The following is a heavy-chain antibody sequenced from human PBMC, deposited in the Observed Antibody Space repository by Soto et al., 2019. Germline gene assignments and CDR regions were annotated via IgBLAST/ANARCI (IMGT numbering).Heavy chain of an antibody. CDR3: AKGTPSPYYYDSSGVDY. Sequence: GVSLRLSCAASGFTFSSYAMSWVRQAPGKGLEWVSAISGSGGSTYYADSVKGRFTISRDNSKNTLYLQMNSLRAEDTAVYYCAKGTPSPYYYDSSGVDYWGQGTLVTVSS. J-gene: IGHJ4*02. V-gene: IGHV3-23*01. D-gene: IGHD3-22*01. CDR2: ISGSGGST. CDR1: GFTFSSYA.